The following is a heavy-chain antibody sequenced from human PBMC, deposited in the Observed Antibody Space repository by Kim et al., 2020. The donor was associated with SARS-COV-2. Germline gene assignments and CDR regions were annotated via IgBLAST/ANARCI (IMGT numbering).Heavy chain of an antibody. Sequence: ASVKVSCKASGYTFTSYAMHWVRQAPGQRLEWMGWINAGNGNTKYSRKFQGRVTITRDTSASTAYMELSSLRSEDTAVYYCARGDYGDYYYYYYYGMDVWGQGTTVTVSS. CDR1: GYTFTSYA. CDR2: INAGNGNT. J-gene: IGHJ6*02. CDR3: ARGDYGDYYYYYYYGMDV. V-gene: IGHV1-3*01. D-gene: IGHD4-17*01.